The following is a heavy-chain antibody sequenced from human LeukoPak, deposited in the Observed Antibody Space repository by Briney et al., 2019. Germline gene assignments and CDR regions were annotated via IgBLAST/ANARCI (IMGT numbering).Heavy chain of an antibody. D-gene: IGHD6-19*01. V-gene: IGHV3-23*01. J-gene: IGHJ6*03. CDR3: ARGIAVAGYYYYMDV. Sequence: GGSLRLSCAASGFTFSNYGMNWVRQAPGKGLEWVSGITGSGGSTYYAGSVKGRFTISRDNSKNTLYLQVNSLRAEDTAVYYCARGIAVAGYYYYMDVWGKGTTVTVSS. CDR1: GFTFSNYG. CDR2: ITGSGGST.